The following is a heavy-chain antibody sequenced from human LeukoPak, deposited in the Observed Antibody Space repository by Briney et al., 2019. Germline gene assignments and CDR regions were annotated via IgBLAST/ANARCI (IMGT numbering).Heavy chain of an antibody. Sequence: SETLSLTCAVSGGSFSGYYWSWIRQPPGKGLEWIGEINHSGSTNYNPSLKRRVTISVDTSKNQFSLKLSSVTAADTAVYYCAREVGTIMVNWFDPWGQGTLVTVSS. D-gene: IGHD3-3*01. V-gene: IGHV4-34*01. CDR2: INHSGST. J-gene: IGHJ5*02. CDR3: AREVGTIMVNWFDP. CDR1: GGSFSGYY.